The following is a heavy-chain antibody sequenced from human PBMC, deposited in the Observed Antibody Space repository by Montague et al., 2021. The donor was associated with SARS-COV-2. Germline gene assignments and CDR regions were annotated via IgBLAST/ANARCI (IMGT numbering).Heavy chain of an antibody. CDR2: IYYGGST. CDR3: ARASITMVRGVTRWYFDL. Sequence: SETLSLTCTVSGGSISSYYWSWIRQPPGKGLEWIGYIYYGGSTNXNPPLKSRVTISVDTSKIQFSLKLSSVTAADTAVYYCARASITMVRGVTRWYFDLWGRGTLVTVSS. V-gene: IGHV4-59*13. D-gene: IGHD3-10*01. CDR1: GGSISSYY. J-gene: IGHJ2*01.